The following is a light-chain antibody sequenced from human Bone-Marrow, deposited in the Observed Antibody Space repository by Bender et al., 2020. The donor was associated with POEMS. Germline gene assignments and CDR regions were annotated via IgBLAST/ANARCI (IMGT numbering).Light chain of an antibody. CDR2: EGS. CDR3: CSYAGGYSWV. CDR1: SSDVGGYNY. J-gene: IGLJ3*02. Sequence: QSALTQPPSASGSPGQSVTISCTGTSSDVGGYNYVSWYQQHPGKAPKLMIYEGSQRPSRVSNRFSGSKSGNTASLTISGLQAEDEADYYCCSYAGGYSWVFGGGTKLTVL. V-gene: IGLV2-8*01.